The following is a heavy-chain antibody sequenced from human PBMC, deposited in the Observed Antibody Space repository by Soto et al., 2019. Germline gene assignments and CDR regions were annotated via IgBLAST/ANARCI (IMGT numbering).Heavy chain of an antibody. CDR2: INGNTGST. J-gene: IGHJ4*02. Sequence: QVQLVQSGAEVKKPGASVKVSCKTPGNFCSKYGISWVRQAPGQGLEWMGWINGNTGSTNYAQKFRGRVTMTTDTSTGKVYMELRSLTSADTANYYCGRGGDQWDQRYLDYWGQGTLVSV. D-gene: IGHD1-26*01. CDR1: GNFCSKYG. CDR3: GRGGDQWDQRYLDY. V-gene: IGHV1-18*01.